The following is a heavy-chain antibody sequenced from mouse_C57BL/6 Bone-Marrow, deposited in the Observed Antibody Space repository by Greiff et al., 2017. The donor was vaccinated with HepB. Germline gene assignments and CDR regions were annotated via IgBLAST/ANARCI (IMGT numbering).Heavy chain of an antibody. Sequence: EVKVVESGGGLVQSGRSLRLSCATSGFTFSDFYMEWVRQAPGKGLEWIAASRNKANDYTTEYSASVKGRFIVSRDTSQSILYLQMNALRAEDTAIYYCARDALLRAMDYWGQGTSVTVSS. CDR3: ARDALLRAMDY. J-gene: IGHJ4*01. V-gene: IGHV7-1*01. CDR1: GFTFSDFY. CDR2: SRNKANDYTT. D-gene: IGHD1-1*01.